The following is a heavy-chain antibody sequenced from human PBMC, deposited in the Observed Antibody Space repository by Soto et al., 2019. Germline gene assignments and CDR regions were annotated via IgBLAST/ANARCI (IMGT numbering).Heavy chain of an antibody. Sequence: SETLSLTCTVSGDSISSHYWNWIRQPPGRGLVWIGNVYYSGSTIYNPSLESRVTISVDRSNNQFSLKLRSVTAADAAVYYCARVRTVFDYWGQGILVTVSS. CDR3: ARVRTVFDY. CDR2: VYYSGST. V-gene: IGHV4-59*11. D-gene: IGHD1-1*01. CDR1: GDSISSHY. J-gene: IGHJ4*02.